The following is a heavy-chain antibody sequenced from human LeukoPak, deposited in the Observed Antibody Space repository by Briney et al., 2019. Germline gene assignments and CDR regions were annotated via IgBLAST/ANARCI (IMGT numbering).Heavy chain of an antibody. V-gene: IGHV4-39*07. D-gene: IGHD3-10*01. Sequence: SETLSLTCTVSGVSISSSNSYWGWIRQPPGKGLEWIGSIYHSGSTYYNPSLKSRVTISVDTSKNQFSLKLSSVTAADTAVYYCARGDYYGSGTFDYWGQGTLVTVSS. CDR3: ARGDYYGSGTFDY. J-gene: IGHJ4*02. CDR2: IYHSGST. CDR1: GVSISSSNSY.